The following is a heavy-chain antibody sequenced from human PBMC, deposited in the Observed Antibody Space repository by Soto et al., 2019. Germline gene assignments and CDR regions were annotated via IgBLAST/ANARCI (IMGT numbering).Heavy chain of an antibody. V-gene: IGHV1-3*01. D-gene: IGHD2-15*01. CDR1: GYTFTSYA. Sequence: ASVKVSCKASGYTFTSYAMHWVRQAPGQRLEWMGWINAGNGNTKYSQKFQGRVTITRDTSTSTAYMELSSLRSDDTAVYYCASQGYCSGGSCYPYYFDYWGQGTLVTVSS. CDR2: INAGNGNT. J-gene: IGHJ4*02. CDR3: ASQGYCSGGSCYPYYFDY.